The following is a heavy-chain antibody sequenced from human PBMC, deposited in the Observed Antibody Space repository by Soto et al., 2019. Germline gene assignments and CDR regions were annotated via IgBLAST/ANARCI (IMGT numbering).Heavy chain of an antibody. D-gene: IGHD2-2*01. J-gene: IGHJ3*02. CDR1: GFTFSRYY. Sequence: ELQLVESGGGLVAPGESLRLSCAAAGFTFSRYYMNWVRQAPGKGLEWVSSISTTSTYTHYADSLKGRFTISRDNAKKLLYLQMDSLRAEDTAVYYCARDDGLSSTNVKAFDIWGQGTKVTVSS. CDR3: ARDDGLSSTNVKAFDI. CDR2: ISTTSTYT. V-gene: IGHV3-21*01.